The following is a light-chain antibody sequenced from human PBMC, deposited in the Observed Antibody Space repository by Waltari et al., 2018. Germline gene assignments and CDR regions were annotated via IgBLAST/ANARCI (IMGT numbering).Light chain of an antibody. J-gene: IGLJ2*01. V-gene: IGLV2-14*03. CDR1: SSDVGGYNY. CDR2: DVS. Sequence: QSALTQPASVSGSPGQSITISCTGTSSDVGGYNYVSWFQQHPGKAPKLMIYDVSNRPSGVSKRFSGSKSGNTASLTISGLQAEDEAAYYCSSYTSSSTPLVFGGGTKLTVL. CDR3: SSYTSSSTPLV.